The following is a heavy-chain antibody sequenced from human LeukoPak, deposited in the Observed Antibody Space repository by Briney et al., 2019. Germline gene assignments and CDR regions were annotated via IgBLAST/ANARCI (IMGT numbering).Heavy chain of an antibody. Sequence: SETLSLTCAVYGGSFSGYYWSWIRQPPGKGLEWIGEINHSGSTNYNPSLKSRVTISVDTSKNQFSLKLSSVTAADTAVYYCARGLRSETGITVFDYWGQGTLVTVSS. D-gene: IGHD1-14*01. V-gene: IGHV4-34*01. CDR3: ARGLRSETGITVFDY. CDR1: GGSFSGYY. CDR2: INHSGST. J-gene: IGHJ4*02.